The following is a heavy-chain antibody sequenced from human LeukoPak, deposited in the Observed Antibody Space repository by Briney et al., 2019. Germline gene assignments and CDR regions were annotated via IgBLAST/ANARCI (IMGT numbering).Heavy chain of an antibody. CDR2: IYCSGGST. Sequence: PPGVSLRLSCAASGFTFSSYAMSWVRQSPGKGLEWLSYIYCSGGSTYYADSVKGRFTTSRTNSKNTLYLQMTCLRGEDTAVYYCGKLPMVMVVGVVYSFAYSGEGAPVSVSS. D-gene: IGHD1-26*01. CDR1: GFTFSSYA. J-gene: IGHJ4*02. V-gene: IGHV3-23*01. CDR3: GKLPMVMVVGVVYSFAY.